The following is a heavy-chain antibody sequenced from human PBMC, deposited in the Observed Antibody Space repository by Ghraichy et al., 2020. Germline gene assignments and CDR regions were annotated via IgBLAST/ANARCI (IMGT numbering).Heavy chain of an antibody. V-gene: IGHV1-24*01. Sequence: ASVKVSCKVSGYTLTELSMHWVRQAPGKGLEWMGGFDPEDGETIYAQKFQGRVTMTEDTSTDTAYMELSSLRSEDTAVYYCATLNYCSGGSCYSEAFDIWGQGTMVTVFS. CDR1: GYTLTELS. J-gene: IGHJ3*02. D-gene: IGHD2-15*01. CDR3: ATLNYCSGGSCYSEAFDI. CDR2: FDPEDGET.